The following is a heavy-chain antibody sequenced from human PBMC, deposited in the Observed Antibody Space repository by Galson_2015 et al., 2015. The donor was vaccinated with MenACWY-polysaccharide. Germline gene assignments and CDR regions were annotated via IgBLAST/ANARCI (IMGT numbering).Heavy chain of an antibody. CDR2: ITGAGGAT. Sequence: SLRLSCAASGFTFSNYAMTWVRQAPGKGLEWVSAITGAGGATYYADSVKGRFTISRDNSKISLYLQMNSLRAEDTAVYYCAKKGCTTTSCTDNWFHPWGQGTLVTVSS. CDR3: AKKGCTTTSCTDNWFHP. D-gene: IGHD2-2*01. CDR1: GFTFSNYA. V-gene: IGHV3-23*01. J-gene: IGHJ5*02.